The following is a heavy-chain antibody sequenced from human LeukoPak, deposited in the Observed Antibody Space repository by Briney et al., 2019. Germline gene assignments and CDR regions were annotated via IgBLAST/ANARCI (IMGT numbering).Heavy chain of an antibody. D-gene: IGHD3-22*01. CDR2: IYYTGNT. CDR3: ARRPYYYDTSNPAYYYYMDV. CDR1: GTSMNNYW. V-gene: IGHV4-59*08. J-gene: IGHJ6*03. Sequence: SETLSLTRNVSGTSMNNYWWSWIRQPPGTGLEWIGNIYYTGNTNYNPSLKSRVSISVDTSKSQFSLTLRSVSAADTAVYYCARRPYYYDTSNPAYYYYMDVWGKGTTVTVSS.